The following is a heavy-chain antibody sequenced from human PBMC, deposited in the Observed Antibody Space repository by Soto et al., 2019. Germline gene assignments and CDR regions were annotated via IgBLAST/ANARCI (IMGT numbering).Heavy chain of an antibody. CDR1: GFTFSSYA. Sequence: GGSLRFSCAASGFTFSSYAMSWVRQAPGKGLEWVSAISGSGGSTYYADSVKGRFTISRDNSKNTLYLQMNSLRAEDTAVYYCAKFPPGAVAGPWVYWGQGTLVTVSS. D-gene: IGHD6-19*01. J-gene: IGHJ4*02. CDR2: ISGSGGST. V-gene: IGHV3-23*01. CDR3: AKFPPGAVAGPWVY.